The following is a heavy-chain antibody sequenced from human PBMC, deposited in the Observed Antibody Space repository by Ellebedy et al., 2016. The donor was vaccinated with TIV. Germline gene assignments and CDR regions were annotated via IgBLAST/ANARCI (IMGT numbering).Heavy chain of an antibody. Sequence: GGSLRLSCKGSGYSFTSYWIGWVRQMPGKGLEWMGIIYPGDSDTRYSPSFQSQVTISADKSISTAYLQWSSLKASDTAMYYCARPLDKGYSSSWYYWGQGTLVTVSS. CDR2: IYPGDSDT. J-gene: IGHJ4*02. CDR1: GYSFTSYW. CDR3: ARPLDKGYSSSWYY. D-gene: IGHD6-13*01. V-gene: IGHV5-51*01.